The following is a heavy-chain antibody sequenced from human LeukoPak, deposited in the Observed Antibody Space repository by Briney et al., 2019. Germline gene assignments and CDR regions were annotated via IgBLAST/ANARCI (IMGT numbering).Heavy chain of an antibody. CDR3: ATYYCGGDCYSRYYLDY. D-gene: IGHD2-21*02. CDR1: GGSISSGGYY. V-gene: IGHV4-31*03. J-gene: IGHJ4*02. Sequence: SETLSLTCTVSGGSISSGGYYWSWIRQHPGKGLEWIGYIYYSGSTYYNPSLKSRVTISVDTSKNQFSLKLSSVTAADTAVYYCATYYCGGDCYSRYYLDYWGQGTLVTVSS. CDR2: IYYSGST.